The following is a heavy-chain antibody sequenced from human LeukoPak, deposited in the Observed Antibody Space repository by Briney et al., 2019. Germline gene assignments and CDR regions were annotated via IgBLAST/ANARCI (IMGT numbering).Heavy chain of an antibody. CDR2: ISSSSSYI. J-gene: IGHJ5*02. CDR3: ARDLYSSGWYGFDP. V-gene: IGHV3-21*01. CDR1: GFTFSSYG. Sequence: GGSLRLSCAASGFTFSSYGMNWVRQAPGKGLEWVSSISSSSSYIYYADSVKGRFTISRDNAKNSLYLQMNSLRAEDTAVYYCARDLYSSGWYGFDPWGQGTLVTVSS. D-gene: IGHD6-19*01.